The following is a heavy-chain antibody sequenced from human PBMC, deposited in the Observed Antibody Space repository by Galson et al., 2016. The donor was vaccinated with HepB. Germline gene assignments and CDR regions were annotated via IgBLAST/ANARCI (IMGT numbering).Heavy chain of an antibody. J-gene: IGHJ4*02. CDR1: GGSISSGGDY. V-gene: IGHV4-31*03. Sequence: TLSLTCTVSGGSISSGGDYWTWIRQHPGKGLEWFGYIYYGGRTYYNPSLKSRVTISVDTSKNQFSLKLYSVTAADTAVYYCARGGMVYRDYLDTYHFDYWGQGTLVTVSS. CDR3: ARGGMVYRDYLDTYHFDY. D-gene: IGHD4-17*01. CDR2: IYYGGRT.